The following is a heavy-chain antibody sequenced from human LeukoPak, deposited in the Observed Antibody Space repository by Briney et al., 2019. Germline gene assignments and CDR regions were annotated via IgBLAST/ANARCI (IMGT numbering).Heavy chain of an antibody. D-gene: IGHD3-3*01. Sequence: PGGSLRLSCAASGFTFSSYSMNWVRQAPGKGLEWVSYISSSGSTIYCADSVKGRFTISRDNAKNSLYLQMNSLRAEDTAVYYCAREPGFWSGYNYWGQGTLVTVSS. J-gene: IGHJ4*02. CDR3: AREPGFWSGYNY. CDR2: ISSSGSTI. CDR1: GFTFSSYS. V-gene: IGHV3-48*04.